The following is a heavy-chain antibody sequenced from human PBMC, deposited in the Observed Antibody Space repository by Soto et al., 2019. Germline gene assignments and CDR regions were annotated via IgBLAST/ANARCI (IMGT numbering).Heavy chain of an antibody. CDR1: GGSFSGYY. D-gene: IGHD3-22*01. J-gene: IGHJ5*02. V-gene: IGHV4-34*01. CDR2: INHSGST. CDR3: ARGRGRYYDSSGYWNWFDP. Sequence: SETLSLTCAVYGGSFSGYYWSWLRQPPGKGLEWIGEINHSGSTNYNPSLKSRVTISVDTSKNQFSLKLSSVTAADTAVYYCARGRGRYYDSSGYWNWFDPWGQGTLVTV.